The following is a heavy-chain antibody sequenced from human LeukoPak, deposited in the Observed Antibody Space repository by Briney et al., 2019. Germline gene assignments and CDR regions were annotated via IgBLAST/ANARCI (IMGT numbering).Heavy chain of an antibody. CDR2: INPNSGGT. Sequence: ASVKVSCKASGYTFTGYYMHWVRQAPGQGLEWMGWINPNSGGTNYAQKFQGRVTMTRNTSISTDYMELSRLRSDDTAVYYCARVEYYYDRRPFDYWGQGTLVTVSS. J-gene: IGHJ4*02. CDR1: GYTFTGYY. D-gene: IGHD3-22*01. CDR3: ARVEYYYDRRPFDY. V-gene: IGHV1-2*02.